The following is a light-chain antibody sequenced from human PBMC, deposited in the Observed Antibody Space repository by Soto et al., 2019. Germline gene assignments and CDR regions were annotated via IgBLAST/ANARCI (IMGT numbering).Light chain of an antibody. CDR3: SAYAGSNNYV. CDR1: SSDVGGYNY. Sequence: QSALTQPPSASGSPGQSVTISCTGTSSDVGGYNYVSWYQQHPGKAPKLMIYEVTKRPSGVPDRFSGSKSGNTASRTVSGLQAEDEADYYCSAYAGSNNYVFGTATKVTVL. CDR2: EVT. V-gene: IGLV2-8*01. J-gene: IGLJ1*01.